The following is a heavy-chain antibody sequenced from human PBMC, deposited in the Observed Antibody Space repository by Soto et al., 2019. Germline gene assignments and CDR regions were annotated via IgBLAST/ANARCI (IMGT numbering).Heavy chain of an antibody. CDR2: MQPSTGRT. Sequence: QVQLVQSGAEVREPGASVKVSCKASGYSFTSLDINWVRQTAGQGLEWMGWMQPSTGRTGYAQKFQGRVTMTRDTSINTADMELTTLTAYDTACYYCARGVSAGVDYWGQGTMVTVSS. V-gene: IGHV1-8*01. CDR3: ARGVSAGVDY. D-gene: IGHD1-26*01. J-gene: IGHJ4*02. CDR1: GYSFTSLD.